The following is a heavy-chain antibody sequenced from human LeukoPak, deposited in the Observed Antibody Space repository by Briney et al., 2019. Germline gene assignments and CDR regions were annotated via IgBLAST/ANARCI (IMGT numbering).Heavy chain of an antibody. J-gene: IGHJ4*02. V-gene: IGHV4-4*02. D-gene: IGHD2-21*01. CDR2: MYHSGST. CDR3: ARSLIPPTYWYFDS. Sequence: SETLSLTCGVSGGSISSNNWWSWVRQPPGKGLEWIGEMYHSGSTNYNPSLKSRGTISIDKSKNQFSLKLSSVTAADTAVYYCARSLIPPTYWYFDSWGQGTLVTVSS. CDR1: GGSISSNNW.